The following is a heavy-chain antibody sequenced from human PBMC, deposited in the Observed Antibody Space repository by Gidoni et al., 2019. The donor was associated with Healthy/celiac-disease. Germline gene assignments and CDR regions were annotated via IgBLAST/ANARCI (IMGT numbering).Heavy chain of an antibody. D-gene: IGHD6-6*01. CDR1: GGSISSSNW. J-gene: IGHJ6*03. CDR2: IYHSGST. Sequence: QVQLQESGPGLVKPSGTLSLTCAVSGGSISSSNWWSWVRQPPGKGLEWIGEIYHSGSTNYNPSLKSRVTISVDKSKNQFALKLSSVTAADTAVYYCARDAWYSSSSDYYYYMDVWGKGTTVTVSS. CDR3: ARDAWYSSSSDYYYYMDV. V-gene: IGHV4-4*02.